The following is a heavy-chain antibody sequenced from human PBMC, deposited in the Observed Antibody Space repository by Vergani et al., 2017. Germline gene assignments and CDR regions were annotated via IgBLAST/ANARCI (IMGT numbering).Heavy chain of an antibody. D-gene: IGHD2-2*02. CDR2: ISAYNGNT. V-gene: IGHV1-18*01. Sequence: QVQLVQSGAEVKKPGASVKVSCKASGYTFTSYGISWVRQAPGQGLEWMGWISAYNGNTNYAQKLQVRVTMTTDTSTSTAYMELRSLRSDDTAVYYCARVVPAAIYYYYYYYMDVWGKGTTVTVSS. CDR3: ARVVPAAIYYYYYYYMDV. CDR1: GYTFTSYG. J-gene: IGHJ6*03.